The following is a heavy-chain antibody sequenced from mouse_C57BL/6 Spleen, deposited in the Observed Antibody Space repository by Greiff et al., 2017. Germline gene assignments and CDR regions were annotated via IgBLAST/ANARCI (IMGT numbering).Heavy chain of an antibody. V-gene: IGHV5-17*01. D-gene: IGHD1-1*01. CDR3: ARGYYGSSYCFDY. Sequence: EVKLMESGGGLVKPGGSLKLSCAASGFTFSDYGMHWVRQAPEKGLEWVAYISSGSSTIYYADTVKGRFTISRDNAKNTLFLQMTSLRSEDTAMYYCARGYYGSSYCFDYWGQGTTLTVSS. CDR2: ISSGSSTI. J-gene: IGHJ2*01. CDR1: GFTFSDYG.